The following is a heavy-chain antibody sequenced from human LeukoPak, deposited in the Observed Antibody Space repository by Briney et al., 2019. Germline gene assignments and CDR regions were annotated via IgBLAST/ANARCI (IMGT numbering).Heavy chain of an antibody. D-gene: IGHD5-12*01. J-gene: IGHJ4*02. Sequence: SETLSLTCAVYGGSFSGYYWSWIRQPPGKGLEWIGEINHSGSTNYNPSLKSRVTISVDASKNQFSLKLSSVTAADTAVYYCARGGIVATIYVDYWGQGTLVTVSS. CDR1: GGSFSGYY. CDR2: INHSGST. CDR3: ARGGIVATIYVDY. V-gene: IGHV4-34*01.